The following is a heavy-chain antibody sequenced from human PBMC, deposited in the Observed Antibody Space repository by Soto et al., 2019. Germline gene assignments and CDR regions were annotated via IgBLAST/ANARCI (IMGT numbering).Heavy chain of an antibody. V-gene: IGHV1-18*01. CDR3: ARDMYADPGY. D-gene: IGHD2-8*01. J-gene: IGHJ1*01. Sequence: QVQLVQSGAEVKKPGASVKVSCKASGYTFTSYGISWVRQAPGQGLEWMGWISAYKGNTNDAQKLHGIGTMTCDTATSTAYVGLRSLSSDDTGVYYCARDMYADPGYWGQGNLVTVSS. CDR2: ISAYKGNT. CDR1: GYTFTSYG.